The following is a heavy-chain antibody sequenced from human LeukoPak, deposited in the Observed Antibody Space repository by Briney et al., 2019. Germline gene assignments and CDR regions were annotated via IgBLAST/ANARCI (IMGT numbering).Heavy chain of an antibody. CDR1: GYSFSHYG. J-gene: IGHJ4*02. Sequence: GASVKVSCKASGYSFSHYGISWVRQAPGQGLEWMGWISGYNHNTKYAQKFQDRVTLTTDTSTSAAHVELRSLTSDDTAVYYCARAVGYCSSTSCPIDYWGQGTLVTVSS. CDR3: ARAVGYCSSTSCPIDY. V-gene: IGHV1-18*01. D-gene: IGHD2-2*01. CDR2: ISGYNHNT.